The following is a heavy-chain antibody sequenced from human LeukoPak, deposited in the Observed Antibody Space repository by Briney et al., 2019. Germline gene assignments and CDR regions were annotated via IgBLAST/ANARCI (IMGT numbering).Heavy chain of an antibody. V-gene: IGHV4-34*01. CDR2: INHSGST. D-gene: IGHD3-22*01. CDR1: GGSFSGYY. CDR3: ARATMIVVDY. J-gene: IGHJ4*02. Sequence: SETLSLTCAVYGGSFSGYYWSWIRQPPGKGLEWIGEINHSGSTNYNPSLKSRVTISVDTSKNQFSLKLRSVTAADTAVYYCARATMIVVDYWGQGTLVTVSS.